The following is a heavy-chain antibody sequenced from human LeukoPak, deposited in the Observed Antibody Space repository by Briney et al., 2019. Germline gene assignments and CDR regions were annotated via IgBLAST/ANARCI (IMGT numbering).Heavy chain of an antibody. D-gene: IGHD2-2*02. CDR3: ARGRGYCSSTSCYKGNYYYYGMDV. J-gene: IGHJ6*02. V-gene: IGHV1-8*01. Sequence: ASVKVSCKASGYTFTSYDINWVRQATGQGLEWMGWMNPNSGNTGYAQKFQGRVTMTRNTSMSTAYMELSSLRSEDTAVYYCARGRGYCSSTSCYKGNYYYYGMDVWGQGTTVTVSS. CDR1: GYTFTSYD. CDR2: MNPNSGNT.